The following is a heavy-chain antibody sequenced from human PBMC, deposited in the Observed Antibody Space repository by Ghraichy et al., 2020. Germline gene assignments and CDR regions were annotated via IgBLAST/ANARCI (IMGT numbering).Heavy chain of an antibody. CDR3: AKDLFSALKGAFDI. CDR1: GFTFDDYA. CDR2: ISWNSGSI. V-gene: IGHV3-9*01. Sequence: SLNISCAASGFTFDDYAMHWVRQAPGKGLEWVSGISWNSGSIGYADSVKGRFTISRDNAKNSLYLQMNSLRAEDTALYYCAKDLFSALKGAFDIWGQGTMVTVSS. D-gene: IGHD2-15*01. J-gene: IGHJ3*02.